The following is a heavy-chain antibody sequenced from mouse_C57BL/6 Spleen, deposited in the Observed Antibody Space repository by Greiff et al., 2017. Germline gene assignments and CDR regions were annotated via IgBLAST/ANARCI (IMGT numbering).Heavy chain of an antibody. CDR1: GYTFTSYW. CDR3: ARLTGTGAMDY. J-gene: IGHJ4*01. D-gene: IGHD4-1*01. CDR2: IRPNSGST. Sequence: QVQLQQPGAELVKPGASVKLSCKASGYTFTSYWMHWVKQRPGQGLEWIGMIRPNSGSTNYNENFKSKATLTVDKSSSTAYMQLSSLTSEDSAVYYCARLTGTGAMDYWGQGTSVTVSS. V-gene: IGHV1-64*01.